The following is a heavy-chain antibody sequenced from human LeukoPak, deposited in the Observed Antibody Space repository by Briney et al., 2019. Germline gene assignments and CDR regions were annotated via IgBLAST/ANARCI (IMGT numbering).Heavy chain of an antibody. CDR1: GFTFGTHA. Sequence: PGGSLRLSCSASGFTFGTHAMHWVRQAPGKGLEWVGRIKSKTDGGTTDYAAPVKGRFTISRDDSKNTLYLQMNSLKTEDTAVYYCTTVSDIVVVPAAIYVDYWGQGTLVTVSS. V-gene: IGHV3-15*01. J-gene: IGHJ4*02. CDR2: IKSKTDGGTT. CDR3: TTVSDIVVVPAAIYVDY. D-gene: IGHD2-2*02.